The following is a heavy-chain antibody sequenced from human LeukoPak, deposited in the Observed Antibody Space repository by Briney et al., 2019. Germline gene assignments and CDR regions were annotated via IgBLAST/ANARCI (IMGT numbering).Heavy chain of an antibody. CDR1: GGSIRSGTYY. CDR3: AKERGSGWSKLILYDI. J-gene: IGHJ3*02. Sequence: TPSETLSLTCTVSGGSIRSGTYYWSWIRQPPGKGLEWIGEINHSGSTNYNPSLKSRVTISVDTSKNQFSLKLSSVTAADTAVYYCAKERGSGWSKLILYDIWGQGTMVTVSS. D-gene: IGHD6-19*01. V-gene: IGHV4-39*07. CDR2: INHSGST.